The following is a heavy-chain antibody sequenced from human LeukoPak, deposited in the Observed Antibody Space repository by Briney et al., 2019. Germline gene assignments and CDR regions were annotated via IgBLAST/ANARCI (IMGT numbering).Heavy chain of an antibody. V-gene: IGHV3-30*02. CDR1: GFTFSSYG. Sequence: PGGSLRLSCAASGFTFSSYGMHWVRQAPGKGLEWVAFIRYDGSNKYYADSVKGRFTISRDNSKNTVYLQMNSLRAEDTAVYYCAPLSGELYAFDMWGQGTMVTVSS. CDR2: IRYDGSNK. D-gene: IGHD7-27*01. CDR3: APLSGELYAFDM. J-gene: IGHJ3*02.